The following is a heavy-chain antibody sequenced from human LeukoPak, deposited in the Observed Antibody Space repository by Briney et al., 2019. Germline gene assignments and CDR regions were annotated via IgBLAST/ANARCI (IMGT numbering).Heavy chain of an antibody. D-gene: IGHD2/OR15-2a*01. Sequence: GGSLRLSCAASGFTFDDYAMHWVRQPPGKGLEWVSAISWNSVTIGYADSVKGRFTISRDNAKNSLYLQMNSLRAEDTAVYYCARVSILIVPYYAFDIWGQGTMVTVSS. CDR2: ISWNSVTI. V-gene: IGHV3-9*01. CDR3: ARVSILIVPYYAFDI. J-gene: IGHJ3*02. CDR1: GFTFDDYA.